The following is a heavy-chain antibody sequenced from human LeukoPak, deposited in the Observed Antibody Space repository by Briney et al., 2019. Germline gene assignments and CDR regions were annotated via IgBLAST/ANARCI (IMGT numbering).Heavy chain of an antibody. CDR2: ISGSGGVIIASGGAT. CDR1: GFTFSNYA. Sequence: PGGSARLSCVASGFTFSNYAMSWVRRAPGKGLEWVSVISGSGGVIIASGGATYYAESARGRFTISRDNSENTLYLQLNSLRAEDTAVYYCAKHFGSGTYYNYLDYWGQGTLVTVSS. J-gene: IGHJ4*02. CDR3: AKHFGSGTYYNYLDY. D-gene: IGHD3-10*01. V-gene: IGHV3-23*01.